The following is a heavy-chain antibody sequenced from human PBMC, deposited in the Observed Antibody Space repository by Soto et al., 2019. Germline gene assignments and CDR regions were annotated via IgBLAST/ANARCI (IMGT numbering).Heavy chain of an antibody. CDR1: GGSISSSSYY. CDR3: ARASYSGSSYFDY. V-gene: IGHV4-61*05. D-gene: IGHD1-26*01. Sequence: SETLSLTCTVSGGSISSSSYYWVWIRPPPGKGLEWIGYIYYSGSTNYNPSLKSRVTISVDTSKNQFSLKLSSVTAADTAVYYCARASYSGSSYFDYWGQGTLVTVSS. CDR2: IYYSGST. J-gene: IGHJ4*02.